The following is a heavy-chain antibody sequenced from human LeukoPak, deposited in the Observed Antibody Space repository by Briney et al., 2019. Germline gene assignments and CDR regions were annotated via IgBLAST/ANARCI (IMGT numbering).Heavy chain of an antibody. J-gene: IGHJ4*02. CDR3: ARGEDYYDSSGYPNLWYFDY. V-gene: IGHV1-69*13. Sequence: SVKVSCKASGGTFSSYAISWVRQAPGQGLEWMGGIIPIFGTANYAQKFQGRVTITADESTSTAYMELSSLRPEDTAVYYCARGEDYYDSSGYPNLWYFDYWGQGTLVTVSS. D-gene: IGHD3-22*01. CDR2: IIPIFGTA. CDR1: GGTFSSYA.